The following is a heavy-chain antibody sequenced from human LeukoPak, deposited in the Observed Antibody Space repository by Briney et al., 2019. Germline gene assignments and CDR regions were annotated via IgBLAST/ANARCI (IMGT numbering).Heavy chain of an antibody. CDR2: IIPILGIA. V-gene: IGHV1-69*04. J-gene: IGHJ4*02. CDR1: GGTFSSYA. Sequence: SVKVSCKASGGTFSSYAISWVRQAPGQGLEWMGRIIPILGIANYAQKFQGRVTITADKSTSTAYMELSSLRSEDTAVYYCARGIVGATGYYFDYWGQGTLVTVSS. CDR3: ARGIVGATGYYFDY. D-gene: IGHD1-26*01.